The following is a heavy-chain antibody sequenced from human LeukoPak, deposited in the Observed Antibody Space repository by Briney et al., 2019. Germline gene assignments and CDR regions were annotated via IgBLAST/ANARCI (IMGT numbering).Heavy chain of an antibody. D-gene: IGHD3-3*01. Sequence: APVEVSFQAFCYHFTSYGISWGRPALGQGVGWVGWINGHNGYTNYAQKLQGRVTLTTGTSTSTAYMELRSLRSDDTAVYYCARRLITYHDFWSGYGPYYFDYWGQGTLVTVSS. V-gene: IGHV1-18*01. J-gene: IGHJ4*02. CDR1: CYHFTSYG. CDR2: INGHNGYT. CDR3: ARRLITYHDFWSGYGPYYFDY.